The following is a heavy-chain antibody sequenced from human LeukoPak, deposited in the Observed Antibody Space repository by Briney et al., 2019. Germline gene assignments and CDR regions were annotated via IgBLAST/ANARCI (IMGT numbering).Heavy chain of an antibody. CDR1: GYTFTGYY. V-gene: IGHV1-2*02. Sequence: ASVKVSCKASGYTFTGYYMHWVREAPGQGLEWMGWINPNSGGTNYAQKFQGRGTMTRDTSISTAYMELSRLRSADTAVYYCARSMVRGVTPFDYWGQGTLVTVSS. CDR2: INPNSGGT. J-gene: IGHJ4*02. D-gene: IGHD3-10*01. CDR3: ARSMVRGVTPFDY.